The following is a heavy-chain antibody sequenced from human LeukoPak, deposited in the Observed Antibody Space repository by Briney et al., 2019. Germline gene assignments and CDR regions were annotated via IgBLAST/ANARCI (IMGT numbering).Heavy chain of an antibody. CDR2: INRSGGST. V-gene: IGHV3-20*04. D-gene: IGHD2-2*01. CDR1: GFSFDDYA. Sequence: AGGSLRLSCAAPGFSFDDYAMSWVRQAPGKGLEWVSGINRSGGSTGYVDSVKGRFTISRDNAKNSLYLQMNSLRAEDTAVYYCARAMVVIVPAAVWGQGTLVTVSS. J-gene: IGHJ4*02. CDR3: ARAMVVIVPAAV.